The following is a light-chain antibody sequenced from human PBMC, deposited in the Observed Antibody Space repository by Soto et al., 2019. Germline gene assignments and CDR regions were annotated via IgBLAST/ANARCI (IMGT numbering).Light chain of an antibody. CDR3: QQYGSSPRT. CDR1: QSVSSSY. CDR2: GAS. J-gene: IGKJ1*01. V-gene: IGKV3-20*01. Sequence: EIVLTQSPGTLSLSPGEIATLSCRASQSVSSSYLAWYQQKPGQAPRLLIYGASRRATGIPDRFSGSGSGTDFTLTISRLEPEDVAVYYCQQYGSSPRTFGQGTKVEIK.